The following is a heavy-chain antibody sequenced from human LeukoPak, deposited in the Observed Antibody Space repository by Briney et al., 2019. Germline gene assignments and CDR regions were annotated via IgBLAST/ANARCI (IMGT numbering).Heavy chain of an antibody. CDR3: ARHGARGLSSTPLEY. CDR1: GYTFTSHW. D-gene: IGHD6-13*01. CDR2: IYPGDSDT. J-gene: IGHJ4*02. Sequence: GESLKISCKGSGYTFTSHWIGWVRQMPGKGLEWMGIIYPGDSDTRYRPSFQGQVTISVDKSISTAYLQWSSLKASDTAIYYCARHGARGLSSTPLEYWGQGTLVTVS. V-gene: IGHV5-51*01.